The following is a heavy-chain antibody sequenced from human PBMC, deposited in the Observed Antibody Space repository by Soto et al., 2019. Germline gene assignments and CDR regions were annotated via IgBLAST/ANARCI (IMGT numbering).Heavy chain of an antibody. CDR1: GGSFSGYY. V-gene: IGHV4-34*01. J-gene: IGHJ4*02. D-gene: IGHD6-19*01. CDR2: INHSGST. CDR3: AILHSSGWYSFDY. Sequence: SETLSLTCAVYGGSFSGYYWSWIRQPPGKGLEWIGEINHSGSTNYNPSLKSRVTISVDTSKNQFSLKLSSVTAADTAVYYCAILHSSGWYSFDYWGQGTLVTVSS.